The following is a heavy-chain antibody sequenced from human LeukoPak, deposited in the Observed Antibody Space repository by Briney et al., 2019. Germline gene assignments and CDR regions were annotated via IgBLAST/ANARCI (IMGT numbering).Heavy chain of an antibody. D-gene: IGHD6-19*01. CDR1: GFTFSSYS. J-gene: IGHJ4*02. CDR2: ISSSSSSYI. Sequence: GGSLRLSCAASGFTFSSYSMNWVRQAPGKGLEWVSSISSSSSSYIYYADSVKGRFTISRDNAKNSLYLQMNSLRAEDTAVYYCARDPAVAGTAFLDYWGQGTLVTVSS. V-gene: IGHV3-21*01. CDR3: ARDPAVAGTAFLDY.